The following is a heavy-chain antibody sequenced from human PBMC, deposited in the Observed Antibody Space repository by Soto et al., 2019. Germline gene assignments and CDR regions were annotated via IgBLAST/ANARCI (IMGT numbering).Heavy chain of an antibody. J-gene: IGHJ5*02. D-gene: IGHD2-21*02. V-gene: IGHV2-26*01. CDR1: GFSLTSAGMG. Sequence: QVTLKESGPVLVKPTETLTLTCTVSGFSLTSAGMGVCWIRQPPGKALEWLAHIFPNDVKSYSTSLKSRLTISKDTSKSQVVLTMTNTDPVDTATYYCARIYGGNSGGWLDPWGQGTLVTVSS. CDR3: ARIYGGNSGGWLDP. CDR2: IFPNDVK.